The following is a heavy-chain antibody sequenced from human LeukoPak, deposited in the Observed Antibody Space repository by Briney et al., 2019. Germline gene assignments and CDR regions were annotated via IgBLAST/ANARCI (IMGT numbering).Heavy chain of an antibody. D-gene: IGHD3-10*01. CDR3: ARDGRMVRGVIAY. Sequence: GGSLRLSCAASGFSFTTYGMSWVRQAPGKGLEWVANIKRDGSDKYYVDSVKGRFTISRDNAKNSLYLQMNSLRAEDTAVYYCARDGRMVRGVIAYWGQGTLVTVSS. V-gene: IGHV3-7*01. CDR2: IKRDGSDK. CDR1: GFSFTTYG. J-gene: IGHJ4*02.